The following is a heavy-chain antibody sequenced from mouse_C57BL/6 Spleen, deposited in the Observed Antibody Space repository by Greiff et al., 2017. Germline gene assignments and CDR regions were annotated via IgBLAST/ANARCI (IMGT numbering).Heavy chain of an antibody. CDR1: GYAFSSYW. V-gene: IGHV1-80*01. CDR2: IYPGDGDT. J-gene: IGHJ4*01. D-gene: IGHD1-1*01. Sequence: QVQLQQSGAELVKPGASVKISCKASGYAFSSYWMNWVKQRPGKGLEWIGQIYPGDGDTNYNGKFKGKATRTADKSSSTAYMQLSSLTSEDSAVYICARAGSSYAMDYWGQGTSVTVSS. CDR3: ARAGSSYAMDY.